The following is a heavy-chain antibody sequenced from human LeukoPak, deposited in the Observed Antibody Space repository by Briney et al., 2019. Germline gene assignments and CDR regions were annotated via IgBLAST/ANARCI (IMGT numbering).Heavy chain of an antibody. CDR1: GGSFSGYY. V-gene: IGHV4-34*01. D-gene: IGHD3-3*01. CDR3: ARRRRHELEWDPAGFDY. CDR2: INHSGST. Sequence: KPSETLSLTCAVYGGSFSGYYWSWIRQPPGKGLEWIGEINHSGSTNYNPSLKSRVTISVDTSKNQFSLKLSSVTAADTAVYYCARRRRHELEWDPAGFDYWGQGTLVTVSS. J-gene: IGHJ4*02.